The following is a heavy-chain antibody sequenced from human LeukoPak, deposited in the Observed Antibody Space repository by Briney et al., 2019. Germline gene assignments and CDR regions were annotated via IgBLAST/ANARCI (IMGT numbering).Heavy chain of an antibody. V-gene: IGHV3-49*03. J-gene: IGHJ4*02. CDR2: IRSKAYGGTT. D-gene: IGHD1-26*01. CDR3: TRDVSGSYLPYYFDY. CDR1: GFTFGDYA. Sequence: GGSLRLSCTASGFTFGDYAMSWFRQAPGKGLEWVGFIRSKAYGGTTEYAAYVKGTFTISRDDSKSIAYLQMNSLKTEDTAVYYCTRDVSGSYLPYYFDYWGQGTLVTVSS.